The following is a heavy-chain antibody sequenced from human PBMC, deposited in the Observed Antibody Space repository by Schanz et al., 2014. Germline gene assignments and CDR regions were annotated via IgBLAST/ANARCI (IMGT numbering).Heavy chain of an antibody. CDR1: GFMFSSYG. J-gene: IGHJ6*02. V-gene: IGHV3-48*01. Sequence: VQLVESGGGVVQPGRSLRLSCAASGFMFSSYGMHWVRQAPGKGLEWISYITYNGGTIYYADSVKGRFTISRDNAKNSLFLQMNSLRAEDTAVYYCLAPDYGMDVWGQGTTVTVSS. CDR3: LAPDYGMDV. CDR2: ITYNGGTI.